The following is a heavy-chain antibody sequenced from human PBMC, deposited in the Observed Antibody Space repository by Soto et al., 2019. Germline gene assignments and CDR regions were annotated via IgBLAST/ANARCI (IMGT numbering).Heavy chain of an antibody. CDR2: IYWDDDK. Sequence: QITLKESGPTLVKPTQTLTLTCTFSGFSLSTGGVGVGWIRQPPGKALEWLALIYWDDDKRYSPSLKNRITVTKDTSKNQVVLTMTNVDPVDTATYYCAHSRCGGDCLRSYSSHYYYGMDVWGQGTTVTVSS. CDR1: GFSLSTGGVG. J-gene: IGHJ6*02. V-gene: IGHV2-5*02. CDR3: AHSRCGGDCLRSYSSHYYYGMDV. D-gene: IGHD2-21*02.